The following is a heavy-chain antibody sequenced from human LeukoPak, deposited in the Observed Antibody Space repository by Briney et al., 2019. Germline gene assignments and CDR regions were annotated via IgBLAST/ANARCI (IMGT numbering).Heavy chain of an antibody. J-gene: IGHJ4*02. D-gene: IGHD3-22*01. Sequence: PSETLPLACTVSGGSISSYYWSWIRQPPGKGLEWIGYIYYSGSTNYNPSLKSRVTISVDTSKNQFSLKLSSVTAADTAVYYCARGVGSGYTDYWGQGALVTVSS. V-gene: IGHV4-59*01. CDR3: ARGVGSGYTDY. CDR1: GGSISSYY. CDR2: IYYSGST.